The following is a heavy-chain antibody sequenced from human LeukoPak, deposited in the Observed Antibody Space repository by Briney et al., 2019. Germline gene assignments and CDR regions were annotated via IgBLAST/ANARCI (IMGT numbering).Heavy chain of an antibody. Sequence: GGSLRLSCTASGFTFSTHEMHWVRQATGKGLEWVSAIGNTGKTYYLDSVKGRFTISRENAKNSLYPQMNSLRAGDTAVYYCARDLGTDTGYTNRFDLWGQGTLVTVSS. J-gene: IGHJ5*02. V-gene: IGHV3-13*01. CDR2: IGNTGKT. CDR3: ARDLGTDTGYTNRFDL. D-gene: IGHD3-9*01. CDR1: GFTFSTHE.